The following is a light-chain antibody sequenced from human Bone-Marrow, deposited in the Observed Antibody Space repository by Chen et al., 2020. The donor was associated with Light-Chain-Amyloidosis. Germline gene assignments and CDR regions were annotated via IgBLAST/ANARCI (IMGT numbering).Light chain of an antibody. V-gene: IGKV1-39*01. CDR1: QSVSWY. Sequence: DIQMTQSTSSMYASLRDRGTITCRTSQSVSWYLNWYQQTPGKATKLLIYHASTLQSWVPSRFSGSGGGTEFTLSISSLQPEDFALYYCQQSYGAPRTFGRGTKVEIK. CDR3: QQSYGAPRT. J-gene: IGKJ4*02. CDR2: HAS.